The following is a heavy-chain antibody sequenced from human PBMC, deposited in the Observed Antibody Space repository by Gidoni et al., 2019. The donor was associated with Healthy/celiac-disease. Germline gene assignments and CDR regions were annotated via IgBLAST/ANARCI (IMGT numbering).Heavy chain of an antibody. J-gene: IGHJ3*02. CDR1: GLPVRSYS. D-gene: IGHD4-17*01. Sequence: EVQLVESGGGLVKPGGSLRLSCAASGLPVRSYSMNWVRQGPGKGLGWVSTISSSVSYIYYADSVKGRFTISRDNAKNSLYLQMNSLRAEDTAVYYCARDTDGDYRGAFDIWGQGTMVTVSS. CDR2: ISSSVSYI. CDR3: ARDTDGDYRGAFDI. V-gene: IGHV3-21*01.